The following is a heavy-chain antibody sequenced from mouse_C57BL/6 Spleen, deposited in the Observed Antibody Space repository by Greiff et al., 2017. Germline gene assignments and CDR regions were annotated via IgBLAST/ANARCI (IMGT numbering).Heavy chain of an antibody. V-gene: IGHV1-72*01. CDR1: GYTFTSYW. CDR2: IDPNSGGT. D-gene: IGHD3-1*01. CDR3: ASRGRAQEDYAMDY. Sequence: QVQLQQPGAELVKPGASVKLSCKASGYTFTSYWMHWVKQRPGRGLEWIGRIDPNSGGTKYNEKFKSKATLTVDKPSSTAYMQLRSLTSEGSAVYYCASRGRAQEDYAMDYWGQGTSVNGSS. J-gene: IGHJ4*01.